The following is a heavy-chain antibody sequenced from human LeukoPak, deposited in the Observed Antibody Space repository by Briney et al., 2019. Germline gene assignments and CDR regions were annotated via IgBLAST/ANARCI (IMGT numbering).Heavy chain of an antibody. V-gene: IGHV3-30*02. Sequence: GGSLRLTCAASGFTFSSYGMHWVRQAPGKGLEWVAFIRHDGSNKYYADSVKGRFTISRDNSKNTLYLQMNSLRAEDTAVYYCAKDGYGDYVRYYYYYYMDVWGKGTTVTISS. D-gene: IGHD4-17*01. CDR2: IRHDGSNK. CDR1: GFTFSSYG. J-gene: IGHJ6*03. CDR3: AKDGYGDYVRYYYYYYMDV.